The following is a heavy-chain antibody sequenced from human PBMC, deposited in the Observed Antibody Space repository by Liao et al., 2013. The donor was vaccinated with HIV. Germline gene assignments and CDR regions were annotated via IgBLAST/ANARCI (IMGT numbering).Heavy chain of an antibody. V-gene: IGHV4-61*08. J-gene: IGHJ2*01. CDR3: ARESSITTANWYFDL. CDR1: GVSISSGDYY. D-gene: IGHD1-14*01. Sequence: QVQLQESGPGLVKPSQTLSLTCTVSGVSISSGDYYWSWIRQSPGKGLEWIGNIYYSGSTKYNPSLKSRVTISVDTSKNRFSLNLSSVTAADTAVYYCARESSITTANWYFDLWGRGTLVTVSS. CDR2: IYYSGST.